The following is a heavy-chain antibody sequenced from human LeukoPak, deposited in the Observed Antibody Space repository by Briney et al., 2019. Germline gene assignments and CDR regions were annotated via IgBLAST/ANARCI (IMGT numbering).Heavy chain of an antibody. CDR3: ARDLMTYYDILTGYYNVGEYYFDY. CDR1: GFTFSSYW. CDR2: IKQDGSEK. D-gene: IGHD3-9*01. J-gene: IGHJ4*02. Sequence: GGSLRLSCAASGFTFSSYWMSWVRQAPGKGLEWVANIKQDGSEKYYVGSVKGRFTISRDNAKNSLYLQMNSLRAEDTAVYYCARDLMTYYDILTGYYNVGEYYFDYWGQGTLVTVSS. V-gene: IGHV3-7*03.